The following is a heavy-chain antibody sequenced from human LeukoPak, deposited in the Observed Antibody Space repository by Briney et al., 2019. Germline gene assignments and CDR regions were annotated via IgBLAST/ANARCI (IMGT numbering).Heavy chain of an antibody. V-gene: IGHV1-8*01. CDR1: GYTFTSYD. D-gene: IGHD5-12*01. J-gene: IGHJ4*02. CDR2: MNPNSGNT. CDR3: ARGGGYSGYDYGVGYDY. Sequence: GASVNVSCKASGYTFTSYDINWVRQATGQGLEWMGWMNPNSGNTGYAQKFQGRVTMTRNTSISTAYMELSSLRSEDTAVYYCARGGGYSGYDYGVGYDYWGQGTLVTVSS.